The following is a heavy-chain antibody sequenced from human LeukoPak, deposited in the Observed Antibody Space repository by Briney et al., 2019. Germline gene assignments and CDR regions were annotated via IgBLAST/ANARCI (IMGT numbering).Heavy chain of an antibody. CDR1: GYTFTSYG. CDR3: ASFDSSGYYGRAAFDI. V-gene: IGHV1-18*01. J-gene: IGHJ3*02. Sequence: ASVKVSCKASGYTFTSYGISWVRQAPGQGLEWMGWISAYNGNTNYAQKLQGRVTMTTDASTSTAYKELRSLRSDDTAVYYCASFDSSGYYGRAAFDIWGQGTMVTVSS. CDR2: ISAYNGNT. D-gene: IGHD3-22*01.